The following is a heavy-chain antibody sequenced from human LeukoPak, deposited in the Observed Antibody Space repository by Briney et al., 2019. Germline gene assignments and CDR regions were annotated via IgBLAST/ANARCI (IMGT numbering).Heavy chain of an antibody. D-gene: IGHD3-10*01. V-gene: IGHV3-48*03. CDR1: GFTFSSYE. J-gene: IGHJ4*02. CDR2: ISSSGSRI. CDR3: ARIRSGTEGSGSFFDY. Sequence: QPGGSLRLSCAVSGFTFSSYEMNWVRQAPGKGPEWLSYISSSGSRIYYVDSVKGRFTISRDNAKNSLYLQMNSLRVEDTAVYYCARIRSGTEGSGSFFDYWGQGTLVTVSS.